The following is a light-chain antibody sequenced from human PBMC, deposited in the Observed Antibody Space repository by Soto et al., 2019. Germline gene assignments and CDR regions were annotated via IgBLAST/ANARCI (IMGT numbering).Light chain of an antibody. J-gene: IGKJ1*01. CDR2: GAS. CDR3: QQYGSSLWT. Sequence: EIVLTQSPGTLSLSPGERATLYCRASQSIDNNYLAWYQQKPGQAPRLLTYGASSRATGIADRFRGSGSGTDFTLTISRLEPEDFAVYYCQQYGSSLWTFGQGTKVDIK. CDR1: QSIDNNY. V-gene: IGKV3-20*01.